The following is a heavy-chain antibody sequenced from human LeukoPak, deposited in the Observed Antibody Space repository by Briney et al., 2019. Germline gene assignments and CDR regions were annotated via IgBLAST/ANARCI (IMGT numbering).Heavy chain of an antibody. J-gene: IGHJ3*02. CDR1: GYSFTSYW. V-gene: IGHV5-51*01. CDR3: ARQDTAMVLDAFDI. D-gene: IGHD5-18*01. CDR2: IYPGDSDT. Sequence: GESLKISCKGSGYSFTSYWIGWVRQMPGKGLEWMGIIYPGDSDTRYSPSFQGQVTVSADKSIGTAYLQWSSLKAPDTAMYYCARQDTAMVLDAFDIWGQGTMVTVSS.